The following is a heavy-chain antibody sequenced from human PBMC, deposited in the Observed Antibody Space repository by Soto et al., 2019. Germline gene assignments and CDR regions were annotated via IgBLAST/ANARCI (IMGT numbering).Heavy chain of an antibody. J-gene: IGHJ5*02. D-gene: IGHD1-26*01. CDR3: ARLPGSYQLGEGFVP. V-gene: IGHV1-69*06. CDR1: GGTFSSYT. Sequence: QVQLGQSGAEVKEPGSSVNVSCKASGGTFSSYTISWVRQAPGQGVEWMGGITPGFGSGNYAQKFQGRVTITADKSTRAVYMALSSLTSADTAIYYCARLPGSYQLGEGFVPWGQGSLVTVSS. CDR2: ITPGFGSG.